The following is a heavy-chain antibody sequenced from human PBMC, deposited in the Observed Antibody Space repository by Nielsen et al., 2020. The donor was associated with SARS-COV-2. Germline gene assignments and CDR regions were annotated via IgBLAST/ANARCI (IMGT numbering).Heavy chain of an antibody. CDR1: GYTFTSYD. D-gene: IGHD3-22*01. CDR3: ARAPYDNTWFDP. V-gene: IGHV1-8*01. CDR2: MNPNSGNT. Sequence: ASVKVSCKASGYTFTSYDINWVRQATGQGLEWMGWMNPNSGNTGYAQKFQGRVTMTRNTSISTAYMELSSLRSEDTAVYYCARAPYDNTWFDPWGQGTLVTVSS. J-gene: IGHJ5*02.